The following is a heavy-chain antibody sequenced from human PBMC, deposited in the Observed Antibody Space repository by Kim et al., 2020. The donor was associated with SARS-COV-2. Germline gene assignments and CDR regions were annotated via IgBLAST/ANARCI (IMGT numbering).Heavy chain of an antibody. CDR2: ISSSSSTI. V-gene: IGHV3-48*02. D-gene: IGHD6-13*01. Sequence: GGSLRLSCAASGFTFSSYSMNWVRQAPGKGLEWVSYISSSSSTIYYADSVKGRFTISRDNAKNSLYLQMNSLRDEDTAVYYCARDGSSSWYAEYFQYWGQGTLVTVSS. CDR3: ARDGSSSWYAEYFQY. J-gene: IGHJ1*01. CDR1: GFTFSSYS.